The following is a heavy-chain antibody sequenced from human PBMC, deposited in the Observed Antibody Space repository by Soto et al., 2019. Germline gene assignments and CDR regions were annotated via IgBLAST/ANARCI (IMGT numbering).Heavy chain of an antibody. Sequence: QVQLVQSGAEVKKPGASVKVSCKASGYTFIDYYIHWVRQAPGQGLEWMGWFKSNSGGTRFAQKFQGRVTMTGDTSISTAYMELSSLRSDDTAVYYCARDSATMAGSFFDYWGQGTLVTVSS. CDR1: GYTFIDYY. CDR2: FKSNSGGT. CDR3: ARDSATMAGSFFDY. V-gene: IGHV1-2*02. J-gene: IGHJ4*02. D-gene: IGHD1-26*01.